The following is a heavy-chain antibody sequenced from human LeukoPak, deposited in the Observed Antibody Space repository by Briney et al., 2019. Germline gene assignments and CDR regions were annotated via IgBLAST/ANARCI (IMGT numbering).Heavy chain of an antibody. CDR2: IIPIFGTA. J-gene: IGHJ6*02. CDR3: ARETIGYCSSTSCYSNRFDYYYGMDV. V-gene: IGHV1-69*13. Sequence: SVKVSCKASGGTFSSYAISWVRQAPGQGLEWMGGIIPIFGTANYAQKFQGRDTITADESTSTAYMELSSLRSEDTAVYYCARETIGYCSSTSCYSNRFDYYYGMDVWGQGTTVTVSS. CDR1: GGTFSSYA. D-gene: IGHD2-2*02.